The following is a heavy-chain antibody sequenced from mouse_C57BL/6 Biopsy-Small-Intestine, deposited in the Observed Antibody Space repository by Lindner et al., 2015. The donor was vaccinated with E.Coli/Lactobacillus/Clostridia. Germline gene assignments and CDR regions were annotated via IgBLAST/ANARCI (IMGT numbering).Heavy chain of an antibody. Sequence: VQLQESGPGLVAPSQSLSITCTVSGFSLTSHTISWVRQPPGKDLEWLGIIWTGGGTNYNSALKSRLTISKDNSKSQVFLKMNSLQTEDTARYYCASQLYDAYYGFAYWGQGTLVTVSA. CDR1: GFSLTSHT. J-gene: IGHJ3*01. V-gene: IGHV2-9-1*01. CDR2: IWTGGGT. D-gene: IGHD2-3*01. CDR3: ASQLYDAYYGFAY.